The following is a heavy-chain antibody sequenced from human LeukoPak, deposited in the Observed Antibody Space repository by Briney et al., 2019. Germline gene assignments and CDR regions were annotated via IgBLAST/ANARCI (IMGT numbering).Heavy chain of an antibody. CDR1: GGSFSGYY. CDR3: ARMTTVTAGPFDY. V-gene: IGHV4-59*10. Sequence: SETLSLTCAVYGGSFSGYYWSWIRQPPGKGLEWIGRIYTSGSTNYNPSLKSRVTMSIDTSKNQFSLKLSSVTAADTAVYYCARMTTVTAGPFDYWGQGTLVTVSS. CDR2: IYTSGST. J-gene: IGHJ4*02. D-gene: IGHD4-17*01.